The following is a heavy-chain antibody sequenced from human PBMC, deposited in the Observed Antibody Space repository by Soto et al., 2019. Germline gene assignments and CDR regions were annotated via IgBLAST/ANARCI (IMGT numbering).Heavy chain of an antibody. D-gene: IGHD1-1*01. CDR1: GGSISSYY. CDR2: IYYSGST. Sequence: SETLSLTCPVSGGSISSYYWSWIRQPPGKGLEWIGYIYYSGSTNYNPSLKSRVTISVDTSKNQFSLKLSSVTAADTAVYYCARETGTTGGWEYYYGMDVWGQGTTVTVSS. V-gene: IGHV4-59*01. J-gene: IGHJ6*02. CDR3: ARETGTTGGWEYYYGMDV.